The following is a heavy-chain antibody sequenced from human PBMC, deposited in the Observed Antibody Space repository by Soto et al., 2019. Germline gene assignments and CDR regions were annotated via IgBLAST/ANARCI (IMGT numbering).Heavy chain of an antibody. Sequence: SVKVSCKASGGTFSSYAISWVRQAPGQGLEWMGGIIPIFGTANYAQKFQGRVTITADESTSTAYMELSSLRSEDTAVYYCARPILRFLEWLPGFAGYGMDVWGQGTTVTVSS. CDR2: IIPIFGTA. D-gene: IGHD3-3*01. V-gene: IGHV1-69*13. CDR1: GGTFSSYA. J-gene: IGHJ6*02. CDR3: ARPILRFLEWLPGFAGYGMDV.